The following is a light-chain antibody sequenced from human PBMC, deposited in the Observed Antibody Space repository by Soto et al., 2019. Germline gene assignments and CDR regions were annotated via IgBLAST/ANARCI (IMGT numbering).Light chain of an antibody. V-gene: IGKV1-39*01. J-gene: IGKJ1*01. CDR2: SAS. Sequence: DIQMTQSPSSLSASVGDRFTITCLASQTISRYLNWYQQRPGKAPNLLIYSASSLQSGVPSRFSGSGSGTDFTLTISSLQSEDFAVYYCQHYYNWPRTFGQGTKVDIK. CDR3: QHYYNWPRT. CDR1: QTISRY.